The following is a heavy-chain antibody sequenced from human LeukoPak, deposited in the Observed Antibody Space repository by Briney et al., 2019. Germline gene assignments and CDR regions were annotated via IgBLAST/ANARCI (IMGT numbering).Heavy chain of an antibody. J-gene: IGHJ3*02. CDR1: GFTFNAFW. V-gene: IGHV3-53*01. D-gene: IGHD2-15*01. Sequence: GGSLRLSCAVSGFTFNAFWMSWVRQAPGKGLEWVSVIYSGGSTYYADSVKGRFTISRDNSKNTLYLQMNSLRAEDTAVYYCARMVERAFDIWGQGTMVTVSS. CDR3: ARMVERAFDI. CDR2: IYSGGST.